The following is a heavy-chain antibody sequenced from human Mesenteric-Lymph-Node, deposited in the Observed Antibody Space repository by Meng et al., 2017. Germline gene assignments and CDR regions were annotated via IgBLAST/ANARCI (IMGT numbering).Heavy chain of an antibody. Sequence: GGSLRLSCAASGFTVSSNYMSWVRQAPGKGLEWVSVIYSGGSTYYADSVKGRFTISRDNSKNTLYLQMNSLRAEDTAVYYCARSSFYDSSGYYLRPEHYFDYWGQGTLVTVSS. V-gene: IGHV3-66*02. D-gene: IGHD3-22*01. CDR3: ARSSFYDSSGYYLRPEHYFDY. CDR1: GFTVSSNY. J-gene: IGHJ4*02. CDR2: IYSGGST.